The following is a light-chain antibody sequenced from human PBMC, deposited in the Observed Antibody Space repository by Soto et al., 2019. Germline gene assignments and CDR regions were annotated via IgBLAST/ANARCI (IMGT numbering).Light chain of an antibody. CDR1: SSDLGAYNY. V-gene: IGLV2-8*01. Sequence: QSALTQPPSASGSPGQSVTISCTGTSSDLGAYNYVSWYQQHPGKAPKLMIYEVTKRPSGVPDRFSGSKSGNTASLTVSGLQAEDEADYYYSSYAGSNNVVFGGGTQLTVL. CDR2: EVT. J-gene: IGLJ2*01. CDR3: SSYAGSNNVV.